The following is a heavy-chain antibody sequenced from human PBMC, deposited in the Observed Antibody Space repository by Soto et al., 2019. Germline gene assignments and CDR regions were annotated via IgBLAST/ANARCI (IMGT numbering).Heavy chain of an antibody. D-gene: IGHD6-13*01. CDR2: INPSSGGT. J-gene: IGHJ5*02. V-gene: IGHV1-2*02. CDR1: GYPLTAKY. Sequence: QVQLVQSGAEVKKPGASVKVSCKASGYPLTAKYLHWVRQAPGQGLEWMGWINPSSGGTKEAQKFRGRVTMTRDTSISAADMELRRLTSDDTAVYYCAKGGSSWTEWFDPWGQGTLVTVSS. CDR3: AKGGSSWTEWFDP.